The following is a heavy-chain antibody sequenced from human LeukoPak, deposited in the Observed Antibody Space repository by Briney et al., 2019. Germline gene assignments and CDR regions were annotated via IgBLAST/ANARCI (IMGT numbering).Heavy chain of an antibody. V-gene: IGHV4-59*08. CDR3: ASNYYGSGSLDY. D-gene: IGHD3-10*01. Sequence: SETLSLTCTVSGGSISSYYWSWIRQPPGKGLEWIGYIYYSGSTNYNSSLKSRVTISVDTSKNQFSLKLSSVTAADTAVYYCASNYYGSGSLDYWGQGNLVTVSS. CDR1: GGSISSYY. CDR2: IYYSGST. J-gene: IGHJ4*02.